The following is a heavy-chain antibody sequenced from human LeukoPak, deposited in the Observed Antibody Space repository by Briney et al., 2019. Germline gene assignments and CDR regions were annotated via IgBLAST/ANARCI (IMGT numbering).Heavy chain of an antibody. D-gene: IGHD6-6*01. V-gene: IGHV4-30-2*01. CDR3: ARARLTARDGNWFDP. CDR2: IYHSGST. CDR1: GGSISSGGYY. J-gene: IGHJ5*02. Sequence: SQTLSLTCTVSGGSISSGGYYWSWIRQPPGKGLEWIGYIYHSGSTYYNPSLKSRVTISVDRSKNQFSLKLSSVTAADTAVYYCARARLTARDGNWFDPWGQGTLVTVSS.